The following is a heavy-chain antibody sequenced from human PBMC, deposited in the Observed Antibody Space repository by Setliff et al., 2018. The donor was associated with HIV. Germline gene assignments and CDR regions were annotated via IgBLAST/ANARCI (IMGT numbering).Heavy chain of an antibody. CDR2: IYSTDTT. CDR1: AVSIGGYS. D-gene: IGHD1-7*01. CDR3: ARHGTWNSQRFHFDY. V-gene: IGHV4-4*09. Sequence: LSLTCTVSAVSIGGYSWSWIRQSPGKGLEWIGSIYSTDTTNHNPSLESRVTISVDKSKNQFSLKLNSVTAADTAVYYCARHGTWNSQRFHFDYWGQGTPVTV. J-gene: IGHJ4*02.